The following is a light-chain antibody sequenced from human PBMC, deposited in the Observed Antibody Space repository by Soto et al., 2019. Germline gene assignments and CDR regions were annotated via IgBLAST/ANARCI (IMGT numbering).Light chain of an antibody. V-gene: IGLV1-44*01. CDR1: SSNIGSNT. CDR2: GNN. CDR3: AAWDDSLNGNWV. J-gene: IGLJ3*02. Sequence: QSVLTQPPSASGTPGQRVIISCSGSSSNIGSNTVNWYQQLPGTAPKLLIYGNNQRPSGVPDRFSGSKSGTSASLAISGLQSEDEADYYCAAWDDSLNGNWVFGGGTKLTVL.